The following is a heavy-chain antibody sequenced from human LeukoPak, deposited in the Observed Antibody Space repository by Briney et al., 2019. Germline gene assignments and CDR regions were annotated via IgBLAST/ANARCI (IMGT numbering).Heavy chain of an antibody. CDR2: ISGSGGST. J-gene: IGHJ4*02. V-gene: IGHV3-23*01. CDR1: GFTFSNYA. Sequence: GGSLRLSCAAAGFTFSNYAMTWVRQAPGKGLEWVSSISGSGGSTYYADSVKGRFTISRDNSKNTLYLQMYSLRAEDTAVYYCAKVEGASKASVYWGREPWSPSPQ. CDR3: AKVEGASKASVY. D-gene: IGHD1-1*01.